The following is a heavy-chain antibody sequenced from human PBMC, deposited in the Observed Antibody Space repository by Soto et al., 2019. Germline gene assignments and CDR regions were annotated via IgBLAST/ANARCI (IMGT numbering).Heavy chain of an antibody. CDR2: IYYSGST. V-gene: IGHV4-30-4*01. J-gene: IGHJ6*02. Sequence: SETLSLTCTVSGGSISSGDYYWNWIRQPPGKGLEWIGHIYYSGSTFYNPSLKSRVTISVDTSKNRFSLKLSSVTAADTAVYYCAGQPTAGSYYDLGSYYYYYDMDVWGQGTTVTVSS. CDR1: GGSISSGDYY. D-gene: IGHD3-10*01. CDR3: AGQPTAGSYYDLGSYYYYYDMDV.